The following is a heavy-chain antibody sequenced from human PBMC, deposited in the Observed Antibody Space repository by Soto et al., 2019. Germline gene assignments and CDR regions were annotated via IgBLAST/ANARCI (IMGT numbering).Heavy chain of an antibody. CDR1: GFTFSDYY. V-gene: IGHV3-11*01. D-gene: IGHD6-13*01. CDR3: ARRIATAGAHAFDI. Sequence: QVQLVESGGGLVKPGGSLRLSCAASGFTFSDYYMSWIRQAPGKGLEWVSYITSSNSAIYYADSVKGRFTISRDNAKNSLYRQMSSLRAEDTAVYYCARRIATAGAHAFDIWGQGTMVTVSS. J-gene: IGHJ3*02. CDR2: ITSSNSAI.